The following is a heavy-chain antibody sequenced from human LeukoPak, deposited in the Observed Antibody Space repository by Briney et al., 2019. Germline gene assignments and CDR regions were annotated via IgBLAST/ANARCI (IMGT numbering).Heavy chain of an antibody. CDR1: GFSLSNYW. CDR3: ARGGGAVAGLYFDY. V-gene: IGHV3-33*08. CDR2: IWYDGSNK. Sequence: GGSLRLSCAASGFSLSNYWMHWVRQAPGKGLEWVAVIWYDGSNKYYADSVKGRFTISRDNSKNTLYLQMNSLRAEDTAVYYCARGGGAVAGLYFDYWGQGTLVTVSS. D-gene: IGHD6-19*01. J-gene: IGHJ4*02.